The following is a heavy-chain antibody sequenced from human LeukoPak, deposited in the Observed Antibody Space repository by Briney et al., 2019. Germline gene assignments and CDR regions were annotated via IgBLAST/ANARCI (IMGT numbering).Heavy chain of an antibody. Sequence: SETLSLTCTVSGGSISSSSYYWGWIRQPPGKGLEWIGSIYYSGSTYYNPSLKSRVTISVDTSKNQFSLKLSSVTAADTAVYYCARRRDGSVIGHFDYWGQGTLVTVSS. CDR1: GGSISSSSYY. CDR3: ARRRDGSVIGHFDY. V-gene: IGHV4-39*01. CDR2: IYYSGST. D-gene: IGHD5-24*01. J-gene: IGHJ4*02.